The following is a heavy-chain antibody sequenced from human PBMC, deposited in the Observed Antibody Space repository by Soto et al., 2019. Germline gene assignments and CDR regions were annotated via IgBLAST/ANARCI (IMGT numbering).Heavy chain of an antibody. CDR1: GFAFGSYA. D-gene: IGHD3-10*01. CDR3: ARDVGYDGSGSVDY. J-gene: IGHJ4*02. V-gene: IGHV3-30*04. Sequence: QVQLVESGGGVVQPGRSLRLSCVASGFAFGSYAMHWVRQAPGKGLEWVTVISHDGSRKYNADAVKGRLTISRDNSENALYLQMNRLRADDTAMYSCARDVGYDGSGSVDYWGQGTLVTVSS. CDR2: ISHDGSRK.